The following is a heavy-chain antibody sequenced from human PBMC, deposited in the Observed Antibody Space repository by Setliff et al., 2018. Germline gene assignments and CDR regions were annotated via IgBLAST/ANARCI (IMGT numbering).Heavy chain of an antibody. J-gene: IGHJ5*02. CDR3: ARDCYYDSSLYNWFDP. CDR2: IIPIFGTA. CDR1: GGTFSSYA. V-gene: IGHV1-69*05. D-gene: IGHD3-22*01. Sequence: SVKVSCKASGGTFSSYAISWVRQAPGQGLEWMGGIIPIFGTANYAQKFQGRVTITTDESTSTAYMELSSLRSEDTAVYYCARDCYYDSSLYNWFDPWGQGTLVTVSS.